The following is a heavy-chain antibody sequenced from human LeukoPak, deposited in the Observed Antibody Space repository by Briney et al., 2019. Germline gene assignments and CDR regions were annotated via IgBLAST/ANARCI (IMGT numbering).Heavy chain of an antibody. Sequence: PSETLSLTCTVSGGSISSYYWSWIRQPPGKGLEWIGEINHSGSTNYNPSLKSRVTISVDTSKNQFSLKLSSVTAADTAVYYCARGIIAARYWGQGTLVTVSS. J-gene: IGHJ4*02. D-gene: IGHD6-6*01. CDR1: GGSISSYY. CDR3: ARGIIAARY. CDR2: INHSGST. V-gene: IGHV4-34*01.